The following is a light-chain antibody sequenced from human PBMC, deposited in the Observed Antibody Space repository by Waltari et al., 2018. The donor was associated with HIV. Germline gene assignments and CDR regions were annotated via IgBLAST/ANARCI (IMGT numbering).Light chain of an antibody. CDR2: KDT. Sequence: SYELTQSPSVSVSPGQTATIICSGDAWSKQYVYWYHQKAGQAPVLVMFKDTERPSGIPERFSGSTAGTKVTLTIGDVQAEDEADYYCQSTDSSDAYVFGSGTTLTV. CDR1: AWSKQY. CDR3: QSTDSSDAYV. V-gene: IGLV3-25*03. J-gene: IGLJ1*01.